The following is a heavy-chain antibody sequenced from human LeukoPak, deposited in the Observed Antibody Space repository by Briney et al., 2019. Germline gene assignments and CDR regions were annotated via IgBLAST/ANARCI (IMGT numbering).Heavy chain of an antibody. CDR3: KDMRDYDVFTGYFPFDY. Sequence: GGSLRLSCEAAGFAFNDYVMHWVRQAPGKGLEWVSGITWNSANVVYADSVKGRFTISRDNAKNSLYLQMNSLRAEDTALYYSKDMRDYDVFTGYFPFDYWGQGTLVAVSS. CDR1: GFAFNDYV. V-gene: IGHV3-9*01. CDR2: ITWNSANV. D-gene: IGHD3-9*01. J-gene: IGHJ4*02.